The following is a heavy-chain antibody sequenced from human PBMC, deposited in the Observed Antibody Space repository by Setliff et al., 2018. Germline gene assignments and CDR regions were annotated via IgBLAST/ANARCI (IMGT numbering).Heavy chain of an antibody. CDR2: INPDGSEK. CDR1: GFTFSSYA. V-gene: IGHV3-7*03. Sequence: PGGSLRLSCAASGFTFSSYAMSWVRQAPGKGLERVAIINPDGSEKYYLDSVKGRFTISRDNAKNSLYLQMSSLRAEDTAVYYCARDRAYSSFDYWGQGTQVTVSS. D-gene: IGHD2-21*01. J-gene: IGHJ4*02. CDR3: ARDRAYSSFDY.